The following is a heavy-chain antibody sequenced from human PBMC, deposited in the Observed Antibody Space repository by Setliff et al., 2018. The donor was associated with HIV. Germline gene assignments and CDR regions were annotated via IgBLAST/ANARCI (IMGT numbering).Heavy chain of an antibody. J-gene: IGHJ4*02. CDR1: GGSFSGYY. CDR2: INHSGIT. Sequence: SETLSLTCTVYGGSFSGYYWSWIRQPPGKGLEWMGEINHSGITNDNPSLKSRVTISVDTSKNQFSLKLRSVTAADTAVYYCATLSGPVDHWGQGTLVTVSS. V-gene: IGHV4-34*01. D-gene: IGHD3-3*01. CDR3: ATLSGPVDH.